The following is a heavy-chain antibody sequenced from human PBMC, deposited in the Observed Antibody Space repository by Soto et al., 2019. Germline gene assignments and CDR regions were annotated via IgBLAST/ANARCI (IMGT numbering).Heavy chain of an antibody. Sequence: EVQLVESGGGVVQPGGSLRLSCAASGFTFSSYEMNWVRQAPGKGLEWVSYISSSGSTIYYADSVKGRFTISRDNAKNSLYLQMNSLRAEDTAVYYCARDQTGFDEDAHDYYYYGMDVWGQGTTVTVSS. CDR2: ISSSGSTI. CDR3: ARDQTGFDEDAHDYYYYGMDV. V-gene: IGHV3-48*03. CDR1: GFTFSSYE. J-gene: IGHJ6*02. D-gene: IGHD3-9*01.